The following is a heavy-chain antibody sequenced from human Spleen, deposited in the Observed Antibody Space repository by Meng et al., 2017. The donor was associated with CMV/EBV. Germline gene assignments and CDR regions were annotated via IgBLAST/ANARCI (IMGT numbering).Heavy chain of an antibody. CDR1: GFPVGSFA. J-gene: IGHJ4*02. V-gene: IGHV3-30-3*01. CDR2: ISYDGDNK. D-gene: IGHD1-7*01. Sequence: GESLKISCAASGFPVGSFAMDWVRQAPGEGLEWVASISYDGDNKHYADSVKGRFTISRDNSKNTLYLQMRSLRVEDTAVYYCAMESNYNVLDYWGQGSLVTVSS. CDR3: AMESNYNVLDY.